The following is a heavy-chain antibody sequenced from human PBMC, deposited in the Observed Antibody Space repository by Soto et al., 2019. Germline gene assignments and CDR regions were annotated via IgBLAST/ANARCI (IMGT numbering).Heavy chain of an antibody. J-gene: IGHJ4*02. V-gene: IGHV1-69*02. CDR3: ARAPGVPAALALDY. D-gene: IGHD2-2*01. CDR2: IIPILGIA. CDR1: GGTFSSYT. Sequence: QVQLVQSGAEVQKPGSSVKVSCKASGGTFSSYTISWVRQAPGQGLEWMGRIIPILGIANYAQKFQGRVTITADKSTSTAYRELSSLRSEDTAVYYCARAPGVPAALALDYWGQGTLVTVSS.